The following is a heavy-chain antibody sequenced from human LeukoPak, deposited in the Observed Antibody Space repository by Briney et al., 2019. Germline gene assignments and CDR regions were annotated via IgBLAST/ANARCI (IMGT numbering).Heavy chain of an antibody. J-gene: IGHJ4*02. D-gene: IGHD3-22*01. CDR1: GFTFSNAW. Sequence: GGSLRLSCAASGFTFSNAWMSWVRQAPGKGLEWVGRIKSKTDGGTTDYAAPVKGRFTISRDDSKNTLYLQMNSLKTEDTAVYYCTTDPDYYDSSAYFDYWGQGTLVTVSS. CDR3: TTDPDYYDSSAYFDY. V-gene: IGHV3-15*01. CDR2: IKSKTDGGTT.